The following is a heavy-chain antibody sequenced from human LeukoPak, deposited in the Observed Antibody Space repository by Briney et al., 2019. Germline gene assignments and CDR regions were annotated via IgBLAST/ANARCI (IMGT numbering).Heavy chain of an antibody. Sequence: ASAKVSCKASGYTFTSYYMHWVRQAPGQGLEWMGIINPSGGSTSYAQKFQGRVTMTRDMSTSTVYMELSSLRSEDTAVYYCARGASLIVVVSNWFDPWGQGTLVTVSS. CDR2: INPSGGST. V-gene: IGHV1-46*01. CDR1: GYTFTSYY. D-gene: IGHD3-22*01. CDR3: ARGASLIVVVSNWFDP. J-gene: IGHJ5*02.